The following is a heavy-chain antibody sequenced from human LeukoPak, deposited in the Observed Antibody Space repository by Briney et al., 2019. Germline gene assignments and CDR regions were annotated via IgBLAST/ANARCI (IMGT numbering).Heavy chain of an antibody. V-gene: IGHV3-21*01. Sequence: GGSLRLSCAASGLTFSSYSMNWVRQAPGKGLEWVSSISSSSSYIYFADSVKGRFTISRDNAKNSLYLQMSSLRAADTAVYYCARADGSGWPYYFDYWGQRTLVTVSS. CDR2: ISSSSSYI. J-gene: IGHJ4*02. CDR1: GLTFSSYS. CDR3: ARADGSGWPYYFDY. D-gene: IGHD6-19*01.